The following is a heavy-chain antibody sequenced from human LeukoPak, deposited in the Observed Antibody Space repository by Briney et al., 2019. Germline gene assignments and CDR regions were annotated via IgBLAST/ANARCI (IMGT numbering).Heavy chain of an antibody. CDR1: GGSVGSFSIYY. CDR3: AMYNDDTSGFDY. Sequence: SDTLSPTCSVSGGSVGSFSIYYWSWVRQPAGKGLEWIWRIYTGGRTSTSYNPSLKSRVSISVDKSKNHFSLTLRSVTAADTAVYYCAMYNDDTSGFDYWGQGTRVT. J-gene: IGHJ4*02. CDR2: IYTGGRT. V-gene: IGHV4-4*07. D-gene: IGHD6-19*01.